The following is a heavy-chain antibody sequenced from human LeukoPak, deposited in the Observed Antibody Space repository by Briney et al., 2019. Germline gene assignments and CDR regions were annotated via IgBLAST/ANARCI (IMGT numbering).Heavy chain of an antibody. J-gene: IGHJ4*02. V-gene: IGHV4-39*01. CDR3: ARQVAVAIAYFDY. Sequence: SETLSLTCTVSGGSISSSSYYWGWIRQPPGKGLEWIGSIYYSGSTYYNPSLKSRVTISVDTSKNQFSLKLSSVTAADTAVYYCARQVAVAIAYFDYWGQETLVTVSS. D-gene: IGHD6-19*01. CDR1: GGSISSSSYY. CDR2: IYYSGST.